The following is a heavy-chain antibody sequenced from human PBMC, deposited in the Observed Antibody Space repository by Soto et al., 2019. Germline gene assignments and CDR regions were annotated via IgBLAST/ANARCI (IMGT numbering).Heavy chain of an antibody. V-gene: IGHV3-74*01. D-gene: IGHD6-19*01. J-gene: IGHJ4*02. CDR2: INSDGSRT. CDR3: AVAVAGPTAIGY. CDR1: GFTFSSYW. Sequence: EVQLMESGGGLVQPGGSLRLSCAASGFTFSSYWMHWVRQAPGKGLVWVSRINSDGSRTSYADSVKGRFTISRDNAKNTLYLQMNSRRAEDTAVYYCAVAVAGPTAIGYWGQGTLVTVSS.